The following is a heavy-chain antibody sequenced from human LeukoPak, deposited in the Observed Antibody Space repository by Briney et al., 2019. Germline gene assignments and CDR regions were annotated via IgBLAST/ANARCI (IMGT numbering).Heavy chain of an antibody. J-gene: IGHJ6*03. V-gene: IGHV1-2*02. D-gene: IGHD3-10*01. Sequence: ASVKVSCKASGYSFTGHYMHWVRQAPGQGLEWMGWINPKSGGTTYAQKFQGRVTMTMDTSISTAYMDMSSLRSDDTAVYYCARDRRAEGGSGSYFRRHHYYYYMDVWGKGTTVTVSS. CDR3: ARDRRAEGGSGSYFRRHHYYYYMDV. CDR2: INPKSGGT. CDR1: GYSFTGHY.